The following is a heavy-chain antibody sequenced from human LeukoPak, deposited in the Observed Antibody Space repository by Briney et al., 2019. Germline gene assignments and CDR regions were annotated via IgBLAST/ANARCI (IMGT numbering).Heavy chain of an antibody. J-gene: IGHJ6*04. Sequence: SETLSLTCTVSGGSISSGSYYWSWIRQPAGKGLEWIGRIYTSGSTNYNPSLKSRVTISVDTSKNQFSLKLSSVTAADTAVYYCATAYDPHTGKDVWGKGTAVTVSS. V-gene: IGHV4-61*02. D-gene: IGHD5-12*01. CDR2: IYTSGST. CDR3: ATAYDPHTGKDV. CDR1: GGSISSGSYY.